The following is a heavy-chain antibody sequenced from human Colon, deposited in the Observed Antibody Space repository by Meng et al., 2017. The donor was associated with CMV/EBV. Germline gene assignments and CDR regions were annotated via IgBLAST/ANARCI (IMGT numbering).Heavy chain of an antibody. D-gene: IGHD3-3*01. CDR1: GFTFSRYA. J-gene: IGHJ4*02. CDR2: IRNDGTTQ. CDR3: ARLVFWRDYSGYFDY. Sequence: GESLKISCAASGFTFSRYAMHWVRQAPGKGLEWVAVIRNDGTTQSYADSVKGRFTISRDNSNNMMYLQMNILTAEDTALYYCARLVFWRDYSGYFDYWGQGTLVTVSS. V-gene: IGHV3-33*01.